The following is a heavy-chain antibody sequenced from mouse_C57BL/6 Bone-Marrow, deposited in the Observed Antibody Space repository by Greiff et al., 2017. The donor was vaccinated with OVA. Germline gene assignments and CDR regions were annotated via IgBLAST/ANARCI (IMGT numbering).Heavy chain of an antibody. CDR3: ARDLRNYYYGSAMDY. CDR1: GFTFSDYY. V-gene: IGHV5-16*01. Sequence: EVQRVESEGGLVQPGSSMKLSCTASGFTFSDYYMAWVRQVPEKGLEWVANINYDGSSTYYLDSLKSRFIISRDNAKNILYLQMSSLKSEDTATYYCARDLRNYYYGSAMDYWGQGTSVTVSS. J-gene: IGHJ4*01. D-gene: IGHD1-1*01. CDR2: INYDGSST.